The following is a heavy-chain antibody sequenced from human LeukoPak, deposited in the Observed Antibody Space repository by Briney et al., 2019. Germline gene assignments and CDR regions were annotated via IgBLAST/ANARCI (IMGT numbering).Heavy chain of an antibody. V-gene: IGHV3-23*01. CDR2: VSRSGVST. D-gene: IGHD3-3*01. J-gene: IGHJ4*02. CDR3: AKDPFGDFWSGYYTGYFDY. Sequence: PGGSLRLSCAVSGFSLSSYAMSWVRQAPGKGLEWVSAVSRSGVSTYYADSVKGRFTISRDNSKNTLYLQMNSLRAEDTAVYYCAKDPFGDFWSGYYTGYFDYWGQGTLVTVSS. CDR1: GFSLSSYA.